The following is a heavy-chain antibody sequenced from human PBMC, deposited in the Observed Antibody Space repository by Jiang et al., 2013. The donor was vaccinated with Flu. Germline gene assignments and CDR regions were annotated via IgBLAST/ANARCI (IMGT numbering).Heavy chain of an antibody. CDR2: INSDGSST. CDR3: ARGIAAAPDAFDI. CDR1: GFTFSSYW. D-gene: IGHD6-13*01. V-gene: IGHV3-74*01. J-gene: IGHJ3*02. Sequence: GGLVQPGGPVRLSCAASGFTFSSYWMHWVRQAPGKGLVWVSRINSDGSSTSYADSVKGRFTISRDNAKNTLYLQMNSLRAEDTAVYYCARGIAAAPDAFDIWGQGTMVTVSS.